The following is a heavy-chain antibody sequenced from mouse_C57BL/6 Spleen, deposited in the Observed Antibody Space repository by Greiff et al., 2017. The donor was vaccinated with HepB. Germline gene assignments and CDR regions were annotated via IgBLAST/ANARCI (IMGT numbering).Heavy chain of an antibody. D-gene: IGHD1-1*01. V-gene: IGHV5-4*01. CDR1: GFTFSSYA. CDR3: ARDWGTTGWYFDV. CDR2: ISDGGSYT. Sequence: EVMLVESGGGLVKPGGSLKLSCAASGFTFSSYAMSWVRQTPEKRLEWVATISDGGSYTYYPDNVKGRFTISRDNAKNNLYLQMSHLKSEDTAMYYCARDWGTTGWYFDVWGTGTTVTVSS. J-gene: IGHJ1*03.